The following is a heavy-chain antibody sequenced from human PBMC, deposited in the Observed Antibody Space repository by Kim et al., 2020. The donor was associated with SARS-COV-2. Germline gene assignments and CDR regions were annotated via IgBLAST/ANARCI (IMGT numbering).Heavy chain of an antibody. Sequence: GGSLRLSCAASGFTFSSYGMHWVRQAPGKGLEWVAVIWYDGSNKYYADSVKGRFTISRDNSKNTLYLQMNSLRAEDTAVYYCASLDYGSGSHPLYYYYGMDVWGQGTTVTVSS. CDR1: GFTFSSYG. J-gene: IGHJ6*02. CDR2: IWYDGSNK. D-gene: IGHD3-10*01. V-gene: IGHV3-33*01. CDR3: ASLDYGSGSHPLYYYYGMDV.